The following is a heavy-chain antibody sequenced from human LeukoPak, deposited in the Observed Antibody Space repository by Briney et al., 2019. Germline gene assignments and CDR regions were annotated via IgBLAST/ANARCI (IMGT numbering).Heavy chain of an antibody. CDR1: GGSISSYY. Sequence: PSETLSLTCTVSGGSISSYYWSWIRQPPGKGLEWIGYIYYSGSTNYNPSLKSRVTISVDTSKNQFSLKLSSVTAADTAVYYCARVGHSQAPLDYWGQGTLVTVSS. CDR2: IYYSGST. CDR3: ARVGHSQAPLDY. D-gene: IGHD3-10*01. V-gene: IGHV4-59*01. J-gene: IGHJ4*02.